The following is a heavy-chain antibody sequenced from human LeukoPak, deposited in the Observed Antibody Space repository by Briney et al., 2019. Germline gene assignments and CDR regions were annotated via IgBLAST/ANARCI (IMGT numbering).Heavy chain of an antibody. V-gene: IGHV1-2*02. CDR2: INPNSGGT. Sequence: ASVKVSCKASGYTFTGYYMHWVRQAPGQGLEWMGWINPNSGGTNYAQKLQGRVTMTTDTSTSTAYMELRSLRSDDTAVYYCARDLAFITMIVVVTPLDYWGQGTLVTVSS. CDR1: GYTFTGYY. D-gene: IGHD3-22*01. J-gene: IGHJ4*02. CDR3: ARDLAFITMIVVVTPLDY.